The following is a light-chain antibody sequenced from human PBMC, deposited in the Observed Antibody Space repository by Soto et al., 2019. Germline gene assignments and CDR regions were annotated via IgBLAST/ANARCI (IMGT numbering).Light chain of an antibody. Sequence: QLVLTQPPSASGTPGQRVTISCSGSSSNIGSNTVNWYQQLPGTAPKLLIYSNNQRPSGVPDRFSGSKSGTSASLAISGLQSEDEADYYCAAWDDSLIHVVFGGGTKLTVL. CDR3: AAWDDSLIHVV. CDR2: SNN. CDR1: SSNIGSNT. J-gene: IGLJ2*01. V-gene: IGLV1-44*01.